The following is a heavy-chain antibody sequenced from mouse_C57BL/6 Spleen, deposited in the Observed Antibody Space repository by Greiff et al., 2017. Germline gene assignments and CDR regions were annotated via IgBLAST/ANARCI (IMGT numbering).Heavy chain of an antibody. D-gene: IGHD1-1*01. Sequence: QVQLQQPGAELVRPGSSVKLSCKASGYTFTSYWMHWVKQRPIQGLEWIGNIDPSDSETHYNQKFKDKATLTVDKSSSTAYMQLSSLTSEDSAVYYCARNYGPSSGHFDVWGTGTTVTVSS. J-gene: IGHJ1*03. CDR3: ARNYGPSSGHFDV. CDR2: IDPSDSET. V-gene: IGHV1-52*01. CDR1: GYTFTSYW.